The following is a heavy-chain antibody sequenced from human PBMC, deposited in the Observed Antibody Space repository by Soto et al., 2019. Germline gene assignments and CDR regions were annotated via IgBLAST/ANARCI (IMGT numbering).Heavy chain of an antibody. CDR1: GASISSAGYS. CDR2: ITYSGDT. D-gene: IGHD3-22*01. J-gene: IGHJ4*02. V-gene: IGHV4-31*03. Sequence: SETLSLTCTVSGASISSAGYSWSWVRQHPGKGLEWIGYITYSGDTDYNPSLRSRVSISIDTSKNQFSLKLSSVTAADTAVYYCARGFYDSSGYLVGYFDYWGQGTLVTVSS. CDR3: ARGFYDSSGYLVGYFDY.